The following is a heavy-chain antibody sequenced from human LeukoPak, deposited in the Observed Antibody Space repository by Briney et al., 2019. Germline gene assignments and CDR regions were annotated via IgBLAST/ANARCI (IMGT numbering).Heavy chain of an antibody. J-gene: IGHJ4*02. Sequence: ASVKVSCKASGYTFTSYGIGWMRQAPGQGLEWMGWISAYNGNTNYAQKLQGRVTMTTDTSTSTAYMELRSLRSDDTAVYYCARARDGGNSPYYFDYWGQGTLVTVSS. V-gene: IGHV1-18*01. CDR1: GYTFTSYG. D-gene: IGHD4-23*01. CDR3: ARARDGGNSPYYFDY. CDR2: ISAYNGNT.